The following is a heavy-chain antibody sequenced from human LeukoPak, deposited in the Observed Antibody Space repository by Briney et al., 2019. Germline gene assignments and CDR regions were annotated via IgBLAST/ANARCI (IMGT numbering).Heavy chain of an antibody. CDR1: GFTFSSYG. Sequence: GGSLRLSCAASGFTFSSYGMHWVRQAPGKGLEWGAVISYDGSNKYYADSVKGRFTISRENSKNTLYLQMNSLRAEDTAVYYCAKIPSPDCSGGSCYPNWFDPWGQGTLVTVSS. J-gene: IGHJ5*02. CDR2: ISYDGSNK. CDR3: AKIPSPDCSGGSCYPNWFDP. V-gene: IGHV3-30*18. D-gene: IGHD2-15*01.